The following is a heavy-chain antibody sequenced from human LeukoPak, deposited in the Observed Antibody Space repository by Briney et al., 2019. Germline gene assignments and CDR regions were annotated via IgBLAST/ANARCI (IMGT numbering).Heavy chain of an antibody. J-gene: IGHJ4*02. D-gene: IGHD3-10*01. CDR3: AKDQSLWFGELLPLFDY. Sequence: GGSLRLPCAASGFTFSSYGMHWVRQAPGKGLEWVAFIRYDGSNKYYADSVKGRFTISRDNSKNTLYLQMNSLRAEDTAVYYCAKDQSLWFGELLPLFDYWGQGTLVTVSS. V-gene: IGHV3-30*02. CDR2: IRYDGSNK. CDR1: GFTFSSYG.